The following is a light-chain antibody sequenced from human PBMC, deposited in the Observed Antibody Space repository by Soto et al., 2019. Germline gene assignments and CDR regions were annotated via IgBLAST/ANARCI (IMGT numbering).Light chain of an antibody. CDR2: ANT. CDR3: QSYDSRLSGHVV. J-gene: IGLJ2*01. CDR1: SSNIGAGYD. V-gene: IGLV1-40*01. Sequence: QSVLTQPPSVSGAPGQRVTISCTGNSSNIGAGYDVHWYQQLPGTAPKLLIYANTNRPSGIPDRFSGSKSGTSASLAITGLQAEDEADYYCQSYDSRLSGHVVFGGGTKLTVL.